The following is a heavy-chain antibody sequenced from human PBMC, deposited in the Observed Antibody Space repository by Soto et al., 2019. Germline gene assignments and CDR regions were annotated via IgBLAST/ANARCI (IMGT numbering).Heavy chain of an antibody. D-gene: IGHD3-22*01. J-gene: IGHJ4*02. V-gene: IGHV3-72*01. CDR2: SRDKPQGYST. CDR1: GFPLSDHY. Sequence: SLRLSCAGSGFPLSDHYIDWVRQAPGKGLEWVGRSRDKPQGYSTAYAASVKGRFTTSRDESKNSAYLQMNSLKTEDTAVYYCVRATYFSDSSGYTRCLDYWGQGTLVTVSS. CDR3: VRATYFSDSSGYTRCLDY.